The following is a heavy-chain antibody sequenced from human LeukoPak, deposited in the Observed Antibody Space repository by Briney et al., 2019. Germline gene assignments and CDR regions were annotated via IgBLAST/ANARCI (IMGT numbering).Heavy chain of an antibody. J-gene: IGHJ5*02. CDR3: ARARNDYDSSGFSALDL. V-gene: IGHV3-33*01. CDR1: GFTFSSYG. D-gene: IGHD3-22*01. Sequence: GGSLRLSCAASGFTFSSYGMHWVRQAPGKGLEWVAVIWYDGSNKYCADSVKGRFTISRDNSKNTLYLQVNSLRAEDTTVYYCARARNDYDSSGFSALDLWGQGTLVTVSS. CDR2: IWYDGSNK.